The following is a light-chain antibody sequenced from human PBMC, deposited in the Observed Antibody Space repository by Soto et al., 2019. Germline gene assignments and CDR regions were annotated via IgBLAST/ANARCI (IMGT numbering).Light chain of an antibody. CDR1: HDISDY. CDR3: QQYDNLICT. V-gene: IGKV1-33*01. J-gene: IGKJ3*01. Sequence: DIKMTQSPSSLSASIGDRVTITCQASHDISDYLNWYHQKPGKAPELLIYDASNLQTGVPSRFSGRGSGTNFFLTISGLQPEDIGTYYCQQYDNLICTFCPGTKV. CDR2: DAS.